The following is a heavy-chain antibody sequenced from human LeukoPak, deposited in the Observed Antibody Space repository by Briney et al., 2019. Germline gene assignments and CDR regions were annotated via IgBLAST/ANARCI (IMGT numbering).Heavy chain of an antibody. J-gene: IGHJ4*02. CDR2: IHPNSGGT. CDR3: ARDLLYYYGSGSYKGDFDY. D-gene: IGHD3-10*01. Sequence: ASVKVSCKTSGYIFTDYYIHCVRQAPGQGLEWVGWIHPNSGGTKYAQSFQGRVTMTRDTSISTAYMELSRLRSDDTAVYYCARDLLYYYGSGSYKGDFDYWGQGTLVTVSS. V-gene: IGHV1-2*02. CDR1: GYIFTDYY.